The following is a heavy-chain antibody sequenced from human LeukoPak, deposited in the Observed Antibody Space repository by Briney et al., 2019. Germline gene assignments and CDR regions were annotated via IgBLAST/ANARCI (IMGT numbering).Heavy chain of an antibody. V-gene: IGHV6-1*01. J-gene: IGHJ4*02. Sequence: SQTLSLTCVISGDSVSSNSAAWNWIRQSPSRGLEWLGRTYYRSKWHNDYAVSMKSRITINPDTSKNHFSLQLNSMTPEDTAVYYCVGEADYFDYWGQGTLVTVSS. CDR3: VGEADYFDY. CDR1: GDSVSSNSAA. CDR2: TYYRSKWHN.